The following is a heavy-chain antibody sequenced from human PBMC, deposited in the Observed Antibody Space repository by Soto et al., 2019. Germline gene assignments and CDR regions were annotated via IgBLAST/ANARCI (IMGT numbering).Heavy chain of an antibody. CDR2: IYYTGST. V-gene: IGHV4-30-4*01. Sequence: QVQLQESGPGLVKPSQILSLTCTVSGGSISSSDYYWTWIRQSPGRGLEWIGYIYYTGSTYYNPSLNSRLTIAVDTSKSQFSLKLNSMTAADTAVYYCARAPYRGTNSRGAFNLWGQGTMVTVSS. CDR3: ARAPYRGTNSRGAFNL. J-gene: IGHJ3*01. CDR1: GGSISSSDYY. D-gene: IGHD2-8*01.